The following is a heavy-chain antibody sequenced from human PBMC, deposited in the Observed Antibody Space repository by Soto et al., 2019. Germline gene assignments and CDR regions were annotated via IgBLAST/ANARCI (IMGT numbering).Heavy chain of an antibody. CDR3: ARVGLMVYAIQGAFDI. CDR2: ISHDGSNK. Sequence: SLRLSCAASGFTFSSYAMHWVRQAPGKGLEWVAVISHDGSNKYYADSVKGRFTISRDNSKNTLYLQMSSLTAADTAVYYCARVGLMVYAIQGAFDIWGQGTMVTVSS. J-gene: IGHJ3*02. V-gene: IGHV3-30-3*01. CDR1: GFTFSSYA. D-gene: IGHD2-8*01.